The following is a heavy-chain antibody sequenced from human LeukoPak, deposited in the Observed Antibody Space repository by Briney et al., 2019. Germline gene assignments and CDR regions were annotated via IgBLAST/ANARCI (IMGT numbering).Heavy chain of an antibody. V-gene: IGHV3-43*02. D-gene: IGHD4/OR15-4a*01. CDR2: ISGDGGST. Sequence: GGSLSLTCTASGFSLWDYAVHGVRQAPGKGLEWVSLISGDGGSTYYADSVKGRFTISRDNSKNSLYLQMNSLRTEDTALYYCAKEAKLTRCSDYWGQATLVTVSS. CDR1: GFSLWDYA. J-gene: IGHJ4*02. CDR3: AKEAKLTRCSDY.